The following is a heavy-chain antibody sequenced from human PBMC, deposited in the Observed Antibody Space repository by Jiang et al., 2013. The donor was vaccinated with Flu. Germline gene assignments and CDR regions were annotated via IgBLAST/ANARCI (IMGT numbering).Heavy chain of an antibody. V-gene: IGHV3-72*01. Sequence: VQLLESGGGLVQPGGSLRLSCAASGFTFSDHYMDWVRQAPGKGLEWVGRTRNEANSYTTEYAASVKGRFTISRDDSKNSLYLQMNSLKTEDTAVYHCARTFSPAVAHFDYWGQGTLVTVSS. CDR2: TRNEANSYTT. CDR3: ARTFSPAVAHFDY. D-gene: IGHD6-19*01. CDR1: GFTFSDHY. J-gene: IGHJ4*02.